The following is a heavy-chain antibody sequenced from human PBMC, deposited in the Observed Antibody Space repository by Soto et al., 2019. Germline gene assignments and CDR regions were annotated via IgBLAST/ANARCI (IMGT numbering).Heavy chain of an antibody. J-gene: IGHJ6*03. CDR1: GYTFTSYD. Sequence: QVQLVQSGAEVKKPGASVKVSCKASGYTFTSYDMNWVRQATGQGLEWMGWMNPNRGNTGYAQKFQGRVTMTRNTSISTAYMELSSLRSEDTAVYYCARGPGSWYYYYMDVWGKGTTVTVSS. V-gene: IGHV1-8*01. CDR2: MNPNRGNT. D-gene: IGHD6-13*01. CDR3: ARGPGSWYYYYMDV.